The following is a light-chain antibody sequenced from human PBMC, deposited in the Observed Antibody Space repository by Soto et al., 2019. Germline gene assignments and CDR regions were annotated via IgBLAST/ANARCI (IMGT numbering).Light chain of an antibody. Sequence: QAVVTKETSLTVSPGGTVTLTCGSSTGPVTSGHYPFWFQQKPGQAPRTLIYDISNKHSWAPARFSGSLLGGKAALTLSGAQPEDEADYYCLLSYTDARVFGGGTKLTVL. CDR3: LLSYTDARV. CDR2: DIS. CDR1: TGPVTSGHY. V-gene: IGLV7-46*01. J-gene: IGLJ3*02.